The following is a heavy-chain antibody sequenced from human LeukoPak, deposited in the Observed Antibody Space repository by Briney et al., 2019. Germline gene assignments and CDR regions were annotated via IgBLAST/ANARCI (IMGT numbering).Heavy chain of an antibody. CDR2: VDPKSGGT. CDR1: GYTFTDHH. CDR3: ATETWYFAS. Sequence: PVASVKVSCQTSGYTFTDHHMHWVRQAPGQGLEWMGRVDPKSGGTIYAQNFQGRVAMTSDTSTSTASMEVSSLKSDDTAVYYCATETWYFASWGQGTLVTVPS. V-gene: IGHV1-2*02. J-gene: IGHJ4*02. D-gene: IGHD1-14*01.